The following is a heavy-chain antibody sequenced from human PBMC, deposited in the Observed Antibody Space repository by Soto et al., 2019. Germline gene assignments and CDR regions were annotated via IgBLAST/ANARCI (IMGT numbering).Heavy chain of an antibody. CDR1: GFTFKTHA. V-gene: IGHV3-30*18. Sequence: QVQLVESGGVVVQPGTSLRLSCAASGFTFKTHAMHWVRQAPGNGLEWMAVIAYDGNEKFYADSVKGRFTISRDNSKNALYLQITTLRNEDMALYYCGKDVGDYVPYYYGVDVWGQGTTVTVSS. J-gene: IGHJ6*02. D-gene: IGHD3-10*02. CDR2: IAYDGNEK. CDR3: GKDVGDYVPYYYGVDV.